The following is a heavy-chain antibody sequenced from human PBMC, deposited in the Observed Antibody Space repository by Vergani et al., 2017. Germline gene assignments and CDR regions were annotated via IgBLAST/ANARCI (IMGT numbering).Heavy chain of an antibody. CDR3: SYGMDV. CDR2: LYVVGTS. V-gene: IGHV3-66*01. Sequence: EVRLVDSGGGLVQPGGSLRLSCAASGFSVSDNYMSWVRQAPGKGLEWVSILYVVGTSDYADSVKGRFTVSRDNSKNTLHLQLNSLRVEDTAVYFCSYGMDVWGQGTTVTVSS. CDR1: GFSVSDNY. J-gene: IGHJ6*02.